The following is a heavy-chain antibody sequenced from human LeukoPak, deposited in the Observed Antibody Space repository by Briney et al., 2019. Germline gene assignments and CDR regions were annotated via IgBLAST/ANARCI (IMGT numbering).Heavy chain of an antibody. CDR1: GFTFSSYS. Sequence: GGSLRLPCAASGFTFSSYSMNWVRQAPGKGLEWVSSISSSSSYIYYADSVKGRFTISRDNAKNSLYLQMNSLRAEDTAVYYCAREGSSWPADFDYWGQGTLVTVSS. CDR3: AREGSSWPADFDY. D-gene: IGHD6-13*01. V-gene: IGHV3-21*01. J-gene: IGHJ4*02. CDR2: ISSSSSYI.